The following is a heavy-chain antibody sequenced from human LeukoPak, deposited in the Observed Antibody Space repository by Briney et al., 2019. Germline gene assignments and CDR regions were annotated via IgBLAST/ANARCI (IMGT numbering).Heavy chain of an antibody. CDR3: ASPRSGYRYTFDY. V-gene: IGHV4-4*09. D-gene: IGHD3-22*01. CDR2: ISTSGSN. Sequence: SETLSLTCAVSAASISNYYWSWIRQAPGKGLEWIGYISTSGSNNYNPSLKSRVSISLDTSKNRFSLNLNFVTAADTAVYYCASPRSGYRYTFDYWGQGALVTVSS. J-gene: IGHJ4*02. CDR1: AASISNYY.